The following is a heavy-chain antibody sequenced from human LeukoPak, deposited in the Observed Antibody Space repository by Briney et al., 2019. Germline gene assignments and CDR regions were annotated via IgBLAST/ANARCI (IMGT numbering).Heavy chain of an antibody. Sequence: GGFLRLSCAASGFAFSSYAMSWVRQAPGKGLEWVSAISGSGGSTYYADSVKGRFTISRDNSRNTLYLQMNSLRAEDTAVYYCASPGTRYLDIWGQGTMVTVSS. V-gene: IGHV3-23*01. J-gene: IGHJ3*02. CDR1: GFAFSSYA. CDR2: ISGSGGST. D-gene: IGHD1-26*01. CDR3: ASPGTRYLDI.